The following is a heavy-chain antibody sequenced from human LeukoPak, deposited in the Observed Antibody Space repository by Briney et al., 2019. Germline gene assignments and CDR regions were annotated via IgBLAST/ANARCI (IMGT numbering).Heavy chain of an antibody. CDR3: AREEWELLSAFDI. D-gene: IGHD1-26*01. CDR2: IYSGGST. CDR1: GFTVSSNY. Sequence: GGSLRLSRAASGFTVSSNYMSWVRQAPGKGLEWVSVIYSGGSTKYADSVKGRFTISRDNSKNTLYLQMNSLRAEDTAVYYCAREEWELLSAFDIWGQGTMVTVSS. J-gene: IGHJ3*02. V-gene: IGHV3-53*01.